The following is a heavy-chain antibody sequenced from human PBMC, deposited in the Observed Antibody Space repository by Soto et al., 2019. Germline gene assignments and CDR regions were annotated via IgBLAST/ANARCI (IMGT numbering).Heavy chain of an antibody. V-gene: IGHV3-30-3*01. Sequence: PGGSLRLSCAASGFTFSSYAMHWVRQAPGKGLEWVAVISYDGSNKYYADSVKGRFTISRDNSKNTMYLQVYSLRAEDTAVYYFGKVGTISGSFYYGMDVWGQGTTVTVSS. J-gene: IGHJ6*02. CDR3: GKVGTISGSFYYGMDV. CDR1: GFTFSSYA. D-gene: IGHD3-3*01. CDR2: ISYDGSNK.